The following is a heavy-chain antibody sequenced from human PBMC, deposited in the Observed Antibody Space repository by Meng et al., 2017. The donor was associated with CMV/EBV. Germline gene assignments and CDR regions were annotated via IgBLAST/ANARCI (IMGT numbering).Heavy chain of an antibody. D-gene: IGHD2-15*01. Sequence: GAVYGGSFSGYYWSWIRQPPGKGLEWIGEINHSGSTNYNPSLKSRVTISVDTSKNQFSLKLSSVTAADTAVYYCARLGGSIVVSDYWGQGTLVTVSS. CDR2: INHSGST. CDR3: ARLGGSIVVSDY. CDR1: GGSFSGYY. V-gene: IGHV4-34*01. J-gene: IGHJ4*02.